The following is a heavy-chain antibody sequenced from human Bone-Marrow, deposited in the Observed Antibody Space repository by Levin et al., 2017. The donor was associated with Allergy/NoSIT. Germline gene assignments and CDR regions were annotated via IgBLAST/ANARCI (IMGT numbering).Heavy chain of an antibody. V-gene: IGHV3-23*01. Sequence: GGSLRLSCVCSGFTFDNYAMTWVRQAPGKGLDWVSVISGSASDTYYADSVKGRFTISRDNAQNTLFLSMHSPTAAATAIFYCSKDVGHYDSASYYFDSWGQGTLVTVSS. J-gene: IGHJ4*02. D-gene: IGHD3-10*01. CDR1: GFTFDNYA. CDR3: SKDVGHYDSASYYFDS. CDR2: ISGSASDT.